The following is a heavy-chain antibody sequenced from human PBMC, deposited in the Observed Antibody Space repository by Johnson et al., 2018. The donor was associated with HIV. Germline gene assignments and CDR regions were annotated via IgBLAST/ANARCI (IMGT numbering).Heavy chain of an antibody. V-gene: IGHV3-30-3*01. J-gene: IGHJ3*02. Sequence: QVQLVESGGGVVQPGGSLRLSCAASGFTFSSYAMSWVRQAPGKGLEWVAVISYDGSNKYYADSVKGRFTISRDNSKNTLYLQMNSLRAEDTAVYYCARGDGATGYHDAFDIWGQGTMVTVSS. CDR3: ARGDGATGYHDAFDI. CDR1: GFTFSSYA. CDR2: ISYDGSNK. D-gene: IGHD1-26*01.